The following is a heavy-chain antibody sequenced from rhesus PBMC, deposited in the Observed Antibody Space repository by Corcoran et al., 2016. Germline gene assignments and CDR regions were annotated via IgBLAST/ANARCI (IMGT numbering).Heavy chain of an antibody. Sequence: QVQLQESGPGLVKPSETLSLTCAVPGGLISSNYWRLIRPSPGKGLEGIGYIYGGSGSTSYNPSRKSRVTISTDTSKNQFSLKLSSVTAADTAVYYCARGIAAAGTWGQGVLVTVSS. CDR2: IYGGSGST. J-gene: IGHJ4*01. D-gene: IGHD6-31*01. CDR1: GGLISSNY. V-gene: IGHV4-147*01. CDR3: ARGIAAAGT.